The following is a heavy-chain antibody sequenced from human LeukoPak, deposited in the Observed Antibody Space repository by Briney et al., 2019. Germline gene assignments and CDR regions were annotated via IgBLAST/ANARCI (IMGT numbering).Heavy chain of an antibody. CDR2: IYPGDSDT. CDR3: ARQPGWFQL. D-gene: IGHD2-2*01. V-gene: IGHV5-51*01. CDR1: GYSFTSYW. Sequence: GESMQISCKGSGYSFTSYWIGWVRQMPGKGLEWMGIIYPGDSDTRYSPSFQGQVTISADTSISTAYLQWSSLQASDTAMYYCARQPGWFQLWRQGTLVTVSS. J-gene: IGHJ5*02.